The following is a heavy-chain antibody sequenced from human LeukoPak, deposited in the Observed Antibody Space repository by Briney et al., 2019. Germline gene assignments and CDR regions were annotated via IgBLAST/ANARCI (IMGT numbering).Heavy chain of an antibody. CDR3: ARGAVQFLEWPSDMDV. CDR2: ISNYDGRT. V-gene: IGHV1-18*01. J-gene: IGHJ6*03. Sequence: ASVKASCRASGYSFSNYPRSWVRQAPGRGLEWVGWISNYDGRTVYGQRLQGRVTLTRDTSTSTAYMELTSLTSDDTAIYYCARGAVQFLEWPSDMDVWGKGTTVIVSS. D-gene: IGHD3-3*01. CDR1: GYSFSNYP.